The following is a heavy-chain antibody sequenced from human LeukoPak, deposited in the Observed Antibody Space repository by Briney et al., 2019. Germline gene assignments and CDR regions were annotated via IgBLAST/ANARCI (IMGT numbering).Heavy chain of an antibody. CDR2: VYPSDSDT. Sequence: GESLKISCKGSGYSFTSHWIGWVRQMPGKGLEWMGIVYPSDSDTRYSSSFQGQVTISADKSIRTAYLQWNSLKASDTAMYYCASAVAVAGPDAFDIWGHGTMVTVSS. CDR3: ASAVAVAGPDAFDI. CDR1: GYSFTSHW. V-gene: IGHV5-51*01. J-gene: IGHJ3*02. D-gene: IGHD6-19*01.